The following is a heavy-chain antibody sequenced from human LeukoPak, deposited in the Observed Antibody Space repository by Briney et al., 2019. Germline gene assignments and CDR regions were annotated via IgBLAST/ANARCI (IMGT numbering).Heavy chain of an antibody. V-gene: IGHV3-21*01. J-gene: IGHJ4*02. Sequence: GGSLGLSWAASGFTFSSYCMNWVRQAPGKGLEWGSDISSSRRYIYYADSVKRRFTISRDNAKNSLCLQMNSLRAEETAVYYCARAVGGGRFDYWGQGPLVTVSS. CDR3: ARAVGGGRFDY. CDR2: ISSSRRYI. CDR1: GFTFSSYC. D-gene: IGHD6-19*01.